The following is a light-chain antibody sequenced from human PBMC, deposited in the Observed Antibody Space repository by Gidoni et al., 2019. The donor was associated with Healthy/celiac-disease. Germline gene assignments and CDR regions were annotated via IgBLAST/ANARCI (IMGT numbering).Light chain of an antibody. CDR2: GTS. J-gene: IGKJ4*01. CDR1: QSLGSHS. V-gene: IGKV3-20*01. Sequence: EIELTQSPGTLSLSPGERATLSCRASQSLGSHSLAWYQQKPGQAPRLLIFGTSSRATGVPDRFSGSGSGADFTLIITRLEPEDFALYYCQQYGGSPLTFGGGTKIE. CDR3: QQYGGSPLT.